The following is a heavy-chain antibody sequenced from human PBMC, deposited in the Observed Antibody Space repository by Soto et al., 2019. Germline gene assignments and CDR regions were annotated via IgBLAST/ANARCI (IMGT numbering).Heavy chain of an antibody. J-gene: IGHJ5*02. CDR3: ARDLYSSSSHWFDP. CDR2: IYYSGST. D-gene: IGHD6-6*01. V-gene: IGHV4-30-4*01. CDR1: GGSISSGDYY. Sequence: SETLSLTCTVSGGSISSGDYYWSWIRQPPGKGLEWIGYIYYSGSTYYNPSLKSRVTISVDTSKNQFSLKLSSVTAADTAVYYCARDLYSSSSHWFDPWGQGTLVTVSS.